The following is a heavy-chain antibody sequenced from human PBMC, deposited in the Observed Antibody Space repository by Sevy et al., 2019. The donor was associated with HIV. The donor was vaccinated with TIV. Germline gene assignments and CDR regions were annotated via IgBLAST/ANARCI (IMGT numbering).Heavy chain of an antibody. CDR2: IKQDGSEK. CDR1: GFTFSSYW. CDR3: ARDYSGSYYYSRYYFDY. J-gene: IGHJ4*02. V-gene: IGHV3-7*03. D-gene: IGHD1-26*01. Sequence: GGSLRLSCAASGFTFSSYWMSWVRQAPGKGLEWVANIKQDGSEKYYVHSVKGRFTISRDNAKNSLYLQMNSLRAEDTAVYYCARDYSGSYYYSRYYFDYWGQGTLVTVSS.